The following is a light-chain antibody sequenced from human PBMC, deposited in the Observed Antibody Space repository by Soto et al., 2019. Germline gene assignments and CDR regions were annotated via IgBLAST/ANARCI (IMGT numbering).Light chain of an antibody. CDR1: QSVSSSY. CDR2: GAS. V-gene: IGKV3-20*01. CDR3: QKFGNSPYT. J-gene: IGKJ2*01. Sequence: EIVLTQSPGTLSLSPGERATLSCRASQSVSSSYLAWYQQKPGQAPRLLIYGASSRATGIPDRFRGSGSGTDFTLTISRLEPEDFAVYYCQKFGNSPYTFGQGTRLEIK.